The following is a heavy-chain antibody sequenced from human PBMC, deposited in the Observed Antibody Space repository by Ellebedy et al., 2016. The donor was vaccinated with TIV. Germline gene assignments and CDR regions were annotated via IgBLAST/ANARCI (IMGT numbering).Heavy chain of an antibody. D-gene: IGHD5-18*01. CDR3: AKANTAMVYYFDY. CDR1: GFTFSSYA. V-gene: IGHV3-30*04. J-gene: IGHJ4*02. Sequence: GESLKISXAASGFTFSSYAMHWVRQAPGKGLEWVAVISYDGSNKYYADSVKGRFTLSRDNSKNTLYLQMNSLRAEDTAVYYCAKANTAMVYYFDYWGQGTLVTVSS. CDR2: ISYDGSNK.